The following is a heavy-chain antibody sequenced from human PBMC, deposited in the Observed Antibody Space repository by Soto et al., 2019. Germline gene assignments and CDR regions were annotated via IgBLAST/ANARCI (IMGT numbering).Heavy chain of an antibody. J-gene: IGHJ6*02. CDR3: AKERVAARPYGMDV. Sequence: EVQLVESGGGLVKPGGSLRLSCAASGFTFSSYSMNWVRQAPGKGLEWVSSISSSSSYIYYADSVKGRFTISRDNAKNSLYLQMNSLRAEDTAVYYCAKERVAARPYGMDVWGQGTTVTVSS. CDR1: GFTFSSYS. CDR2: ISSSSSYI. D-gene: IGHD6-6*01. V-gene: IGHV3-21*01.